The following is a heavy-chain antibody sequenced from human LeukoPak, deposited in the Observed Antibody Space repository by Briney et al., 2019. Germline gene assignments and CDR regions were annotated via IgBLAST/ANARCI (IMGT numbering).Heavy chain of an antibody. CDR2: INHSGST. CDR1: GGSFSGYY. Sequence: SETLSLTCAVYGGSFSGYYWSWIRQPPGKGLEWIGEINHSGSTNYNPSLKSRVTISADTSNNHFSLKINSVTAADTAVYYCSRGTDAYKCGNSWGQGTLVTVSS. D-gene: IGHD5-24*01. V-gene: IGHV4-34*01. CDR3: SRGTDAYKCGNS. J-gene: IGHJ4*02.